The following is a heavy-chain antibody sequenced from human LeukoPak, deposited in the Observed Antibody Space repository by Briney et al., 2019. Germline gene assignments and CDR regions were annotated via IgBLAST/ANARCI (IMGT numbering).Heavy chain of an antibody. CDR2: IAAGHYPT. CDR3: TKDPNGDYVGAFDS. CDR1: GFTFRNYA. V-gene: IGHV3-23*01. Sequence: AGGSLRLSCAASGFTFRNYAMSWVRQAPGKGLEWVSSIAAGHYPTYTTDSVKGRFTISRDNSKNTLYLQMSNLRADDTALYYCTKDPNGDYVGAFDSWGQGTLVTVSS. D-gene: IGHD4-17*01. J-gene: IGHJ5*01.